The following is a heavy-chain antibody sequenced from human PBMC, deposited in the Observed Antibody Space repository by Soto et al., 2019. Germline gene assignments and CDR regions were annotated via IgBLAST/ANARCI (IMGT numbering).Heavy chain of an antibody. J-gene: IGHJ3*02. D-gene: IGHD3-22*01. CDR2: INTNTGNP. CDR3: ARAYDSSGFPHDAFDI. CDR1: GYTFTSYA. Sequence: ASVKVSCKASGYTFTSYAMNWVRQAPGQGLEWMGWINTNTGNPTYAQGFTGRFVFSLDTSVSTAYLQICSLKAEDTAVYYCARAYDSSGFPHDAFDIWGQGTMVTVSS. V-gene: IGHV7-4-1*01.